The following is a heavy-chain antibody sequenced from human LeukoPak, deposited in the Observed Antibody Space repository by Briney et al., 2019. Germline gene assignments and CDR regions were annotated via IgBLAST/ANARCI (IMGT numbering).Heavy chain of an antibody. CDR2: IYTSGST. CDR1: GGSISSYF. D-gene: IGHD4-17*01. CDR3: VRDYGDYFDY. J-gene: IGHJ4*02. Sequence: PSETLSLTCTVSGGSISSYFWSWIRQPPGKGLEWIGYIYTSGSTNYNPSLKSRVTISVDTSKNQFSLKLSSVTAADTAVYYCVRDYGDYFDYWGRGTLVTVSS. V-gene: IGHV4-4*09.